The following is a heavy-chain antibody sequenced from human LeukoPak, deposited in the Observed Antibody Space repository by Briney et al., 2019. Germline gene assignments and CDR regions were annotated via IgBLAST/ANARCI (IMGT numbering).Heavy chain of an antibody. J-gene: IGHJ4*02. CDR1: GYRFTGFY. D-gene: IGHD3-10*01. CDR3: AREGDFHGSGRDDS. V-gene: IGHV1-2*02. Sequence: ASVKVSCKTSGYRFTGFYIHWVRQAPGQGLEWMGWINPNTGGTNFAQKFQGRVTMTTDTSMNTAYMDLRSLTSDDTAVYYCAREGDFHGSGRDDSWGQGTLVIVSS. CDR2: INPNTGGT.